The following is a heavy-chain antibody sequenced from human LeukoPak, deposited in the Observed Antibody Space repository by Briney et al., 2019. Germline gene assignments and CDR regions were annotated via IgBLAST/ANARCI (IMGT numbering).Heavy chain of an antibody. V-gene: IGHV1-8*01. D-gene: IGHD3-22*01. CDR3: ARGGYFYDSSGYYEGYYYYYGMDV. CDR2: MNLNSGNT. J-gene: IGHJ6*02. CDR1: GYTFTSYD. Sequence: ASVKVSCKASGYTFTSYDINWVRQATGQGLEWMGWMNLNSGNTGYAQKFQGRVTMTRNTSISTAYMELSSLRSEDTAVYYCARGGYFYDSSGYYEGYYYYYGMDVWGQGTTVTVSS.